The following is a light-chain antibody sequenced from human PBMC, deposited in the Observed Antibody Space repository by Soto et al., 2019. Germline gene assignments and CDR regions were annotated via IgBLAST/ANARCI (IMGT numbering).Light chain of an antibody. CDR3: QQYNTWPLF. V-gene: IGKV3-15*01. J-gene: IGKJ3*01. CDR1: QSVRSN. CDR2: GAS. Sequence: EIVMTQSPATLSVSPGERATLTCRASQSVRSNLAWYQQKPGQAPRLLIYGASTRATGIPARFSGSGSGTEFTLTISILQSEDFAVYYCQQYNTWPLFFGPGTKVDIK.